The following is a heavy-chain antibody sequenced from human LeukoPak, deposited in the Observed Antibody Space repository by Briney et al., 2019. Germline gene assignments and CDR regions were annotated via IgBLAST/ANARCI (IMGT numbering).Heavy chain of an antibody. CDR1: GGSIRSSYYY. D-gene: IGHD6-6*01. J-gene: IGHJ4*02. Sequence: SETLSLTCTVSGGSIRSSYYYWGWIRQPPGKGLEWIGSIYDSGSTYYNPSLKSRVTISVDTSKNQFSLKLSSVTAADTAVYYCARAEYSSSSPDYWGQGTLVTVSS. CDR3: ARAEYSSSSPDY. CDR2: IYDSGST. V-gene: IGHV4-39*07.